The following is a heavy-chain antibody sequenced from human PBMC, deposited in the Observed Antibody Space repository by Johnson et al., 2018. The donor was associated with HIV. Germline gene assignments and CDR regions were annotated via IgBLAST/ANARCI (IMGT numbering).Heavy chain of an antibody. V-gene: IGHV3-30*04. D-gene: IGHD3-16*01. CDR3: ARRGRRADDAFDI. CDR2: ISYDGSNK. J-gene: IGHJ3*02. Sequence: QVQLLESGGGVVQPGRSLRLSCAASGFTFSSYAMHWVRQAPGKGLEWVAVISYDGSNKYYADSVKGRFTISRDNSKNTLYLQMNSLRAEDTAVYYCARRGRRADDAFDIWGQGTMVTVSS. CDR1: GFTFSSYA.